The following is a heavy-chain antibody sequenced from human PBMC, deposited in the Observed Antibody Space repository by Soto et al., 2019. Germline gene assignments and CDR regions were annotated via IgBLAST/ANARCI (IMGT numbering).Heavy chain of an antibody. Sequence: GASVKVSCKASGGTFSSYAISWVRQAPGQGLEWMGGIIPIFGTANYAQKFQGRVTISADESTSTAYMELSSLRSEDTAVYYCARVGYSGYPNWFDPWGQGSLVTVSS. CDR3: ARVGYSGYPNWFDP. D-gene: IGHD5-12*01. CDR1: GGTFSSYA. J-gene: IGHJ5*02. CDR2: IIPIFGTA. V-gene: IGHV1-69*13.